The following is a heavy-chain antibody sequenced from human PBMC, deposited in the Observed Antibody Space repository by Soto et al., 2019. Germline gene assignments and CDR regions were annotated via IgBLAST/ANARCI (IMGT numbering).Heavy chain of an antibody. CDR3: AREFWLAPSTFDY. CDR1: GFTFSSYA. V-gene: IGHV3-30-3*01. CDR2: ISYDGSNK. D-gene: IGHD3-9*01. J-gene: IGHJ4*02. Sequence: PGGSLRLSCAASGFTFSSYAMHWVRQAPGKGLEWVAVISYDGSNKYYADSVKGRFTISRGNSKNTLYLQMNSLRAEDTAVYYCAREFWLAPSTFDYWGQGTLVTVSS.